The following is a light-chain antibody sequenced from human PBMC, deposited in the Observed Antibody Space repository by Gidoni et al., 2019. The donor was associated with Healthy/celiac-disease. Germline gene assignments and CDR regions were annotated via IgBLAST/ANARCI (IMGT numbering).Light chain of an antibody. Sequence: ILLTQPPGTLSLSPGDRATLSCRASQSVSSSYLAWYQQKPGQAPRLLIYGASSRATGIPDRFSGSGSGTDFTLTISRLEPEDFAVYYCQQYGSSPPCSFGQGTKLEIK. J-gene: IGKJ2*04. V-gene: IGKV3-20*01. CDR2: GAS. CDR3: QQYGSSPPCS. CDR1: QSVSSSY.